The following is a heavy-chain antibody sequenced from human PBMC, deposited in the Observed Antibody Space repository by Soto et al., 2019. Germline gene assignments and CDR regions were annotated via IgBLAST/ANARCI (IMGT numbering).Heavy chain of an antibody. D-gene: IGHD2-2*01. CDR1: GGSFSGYY. Sequence: QVQLQQWGAGLLKPSETLSLTCAVYGGSFSGYYWTWIRQSPEKGPEWIGEVNHSGTTYYNPSLKTRVTISVHTPKNQFSLKMSSVTAADTAVYYCARGIGYCSSINCYSSRRLRFDSWGQGTLVTVSS. J-gene: IGHJ4*02. V-gene: IGHV4-34*01. CDR3: ARGIGYCSSINCYSSRRLRFDS. CDR2: VNHSGTT.